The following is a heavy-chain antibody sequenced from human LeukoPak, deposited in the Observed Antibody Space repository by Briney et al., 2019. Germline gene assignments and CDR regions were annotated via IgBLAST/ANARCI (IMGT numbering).Heavy chain of an antibody. V-gene: IGHV4-61*02. Sequence: SETLSLTCTVSGGSISSGSYYWSWIRQPAGKGLEWIGRIYTSGSTNYNPSLKSRLTISVDTSKNQFPLKLNSVTATDTAVYYCARGANWFDPWGQGTLVTVSS. J-gene: IGHJ5*02. CDR2: IYTSGST. CDR3: ARGANWFDP. CDR1: GGSISSGSYY.